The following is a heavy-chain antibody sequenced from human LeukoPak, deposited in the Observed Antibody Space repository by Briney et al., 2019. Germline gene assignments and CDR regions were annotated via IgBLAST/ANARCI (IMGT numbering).Heavy chain of an antibody. D-gene: IGHD4-17*01. CDR2: IRYDGSNK. CDR3: AREGLDAFDI. V-gene: IGHV3-33*08. J-gene: IGHJ3*02. CDR1: GFTFSSYG. Sequence: PGGTLRLSCAASGFTFSSYGMHWVRQAPGKGLEWVAVIRYDGSNKYYADSVKGRFTIFRDNYKNTLYLQMNSLSAEKTAVYYCAREGLDAFDIWGQGTMVTVSS.